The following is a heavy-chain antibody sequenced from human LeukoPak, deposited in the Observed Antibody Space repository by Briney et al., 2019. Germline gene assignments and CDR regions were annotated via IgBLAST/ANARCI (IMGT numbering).Heavy chain of an antibody. CDR3: AREWDSSGYYWDYYYYYYMDV. CDR2: ISYDGSNK. V-gene: IGHV3-30-3*01. CDR1: GFTFSSYA. Sequence: GGSLRLSCAASGFTFSSYAMHWVRQAPGKGLEWVAVISYDGSNKYYADSVKGRFTISRDNAKNSLYLQMNSLRAEDTAVYYCAREWDSSGYYWDYYYYYYMDVWGKGTTVTVSS. D-gene: IGHD3-22*01. J-gene: IGHJ6*03.